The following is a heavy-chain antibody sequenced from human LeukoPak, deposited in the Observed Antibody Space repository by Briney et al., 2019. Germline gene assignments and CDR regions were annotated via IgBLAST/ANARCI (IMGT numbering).Heavy chain of an antibody. CDR1: GGSISSHY. CDR2: IYYSGST. J-gene: IGHJ5*02. V-gene: IGHV4-59*11. Sequence: SQTPSLTCTVSGGSISSHYWSWIRQPPGKGLEWIGYIYYSGSTNYNPSLKSRVTISVDTSKDQFSLKLSSVTAADTAVYYCARSTDYDFWSGYRDHNWFDPWGQGTLVTVSS. CDR3: ARSTDYDFWSGYRDHNWFDP. D-gene: IGHD3-3*01.